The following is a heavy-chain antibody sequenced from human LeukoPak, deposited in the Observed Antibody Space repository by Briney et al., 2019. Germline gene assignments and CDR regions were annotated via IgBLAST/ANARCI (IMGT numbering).Heavy chain of an antibody. CDR2: IYYSGST. Sequence: SETLSLTCTGSVGSISSYYWSWIRQPPGKGLEWIGYIYYSGSTNYNPSLKSRVTISVDTSKNQFSLKLSSVTAADKAVYYCARGGYSTYYYYGMDVWGQGTTVTVSS. V-gene: IGHV4-59*01. CDR1: VGSISSYY. J-gene: IGHJ6*02. CDR3: ARGGYSTYYYYGMDV. D-gene: IGHD2-15*01.